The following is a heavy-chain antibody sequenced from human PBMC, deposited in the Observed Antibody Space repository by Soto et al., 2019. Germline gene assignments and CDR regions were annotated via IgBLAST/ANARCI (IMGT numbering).Heavy chain of an antibody. CDR2: LSGSGGDT. CDR3: AKRGGYDYVWKSYRPDY. D-gene: IGHD3-16*02. Sequence: WGSLRLSCVASGFTFSSFAMSWVRQAPGKGLEWVSTLSGSGGDTYYADSVKGRFTISRDKSKNTLYLQMDRLRVEDTAVYYCAKRGGYDYVWKSYRPDYWGQGT. J-gene: IGHJ4*02. V-gene: IGHV3-23*01. CDR1: GFTFSSFA.